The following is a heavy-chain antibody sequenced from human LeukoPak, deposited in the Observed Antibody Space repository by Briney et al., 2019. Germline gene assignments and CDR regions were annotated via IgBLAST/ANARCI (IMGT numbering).Heavy chain of an antibody. CDR3: ARRPTVTVLLLRSSDAFDI. D-gene: IGHD4-17*01. V-gene: IGHV4-31*03. CDR1: GGSISSGDYY. Sequence: PSETLSLTCTVSGGSISSGDYYWSWIRQHPGKGLEWIGYIYYSGSTYYNPSLKSRVTISVDTSKNQFSLKLSSVTAADTAVYYCARRPTVTVLLLRSSDAFDIWGQGTMVTVSS. J-gene: IGHJ3*02. CDR2: IYYSGST.